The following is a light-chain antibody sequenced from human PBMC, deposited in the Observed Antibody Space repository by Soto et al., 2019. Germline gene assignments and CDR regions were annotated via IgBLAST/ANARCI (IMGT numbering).Light chain of an antibody. CDR3: QSYDSSLSAYV. Sequence: QAVVTQPPSVSGAPGQGVTISCTGSSSNIGAGYDVHWYQHLPGTAPKLLIYGNSNRPSGVPDRFSGSKSGTSASLAITGLQAEDEADYYCQSYDSSLSAYVFGTGTKLTVL. J-gene: IGLJ1*01. CDR1: SSNIGAGYD. V-gene: IGLV1-40*01. CDR2: GNS.